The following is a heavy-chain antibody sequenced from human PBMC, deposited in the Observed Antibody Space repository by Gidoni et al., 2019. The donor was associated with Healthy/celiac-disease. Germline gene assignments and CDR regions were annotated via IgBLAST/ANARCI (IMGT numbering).Heavy chain of an antibody. CDR3: TTDPRIAARIGFSDY. Sequence: EVQLVESGGGLVKPGGSLRLSCAASGFTFSNAWMSWVRQAPGKGLEWVGRIKSKTDGGTTAYAAPVKGRFTISRDDSKNTLYLQMNSLKTEDTAVYYCTTDPRIAARIGFSDYWGQGTLVTVSS. J-gene: IGHJ4*02. D-gene: IGHD6-6*01. CDR1: GFTFSNAW. CDR2: IKSKTDGGTT. V-gene: IGHV3-15*01.